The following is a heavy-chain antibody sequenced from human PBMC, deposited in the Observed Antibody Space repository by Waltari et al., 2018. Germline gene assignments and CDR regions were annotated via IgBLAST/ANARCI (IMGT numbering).Heavy chain of an antibody. V-gene: IGHV3-23*04. CDR2: IIVGSDNT. D-gene: IGHD3-10*01. CDR3: AECRGVRGVIPFDY. Sequence: EVQLVESGGGLVQPGGSLRLSCAASGFNFSTYGMSWVRQAPGKGLEWVSSIIVGSDNTQYADSVKGRFTISRDNSKNTLYLQMNSLRADDTAVYYCAECRGVRGVIPFDYWGQGTLVTVSS. J-gene: IGHJ4*02. CDR1: GFNFSTYG.